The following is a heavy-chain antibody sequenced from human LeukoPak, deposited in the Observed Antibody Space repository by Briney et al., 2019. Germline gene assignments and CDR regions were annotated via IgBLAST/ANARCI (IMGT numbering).Heavy chain of an antibody. CDR2: ISGSGTTT. CDR1: GFTFSSYA. J-gene: IGHJ4*02. Sequence: GGSLRLSCAASGFTFSSYAMSWVRPAPGKGREWVSTISGSGTTTYYADSVKGRFTISRDNSKNTLYLQMNSLRAEDTAVYYCTKRPVVVITTPYFDYWGQGTLVTVSS. D-gene: IGHD3-22*01. CDR3: TKRPVVVITTPYFDY. V-gene: IGHV3-23*01.